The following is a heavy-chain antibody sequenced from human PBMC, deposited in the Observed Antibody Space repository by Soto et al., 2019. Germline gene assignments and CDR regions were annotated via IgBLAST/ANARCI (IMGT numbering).Heavy chain of an antibody. Sequence: EVQLWESGGDLVQPGGSLRLSCAASGCTFNAYAMTWVRQAPGKGLEWVSAIGGSGGNRYYAASVKGRFTISRDNSKDTVDLQMSSLRVEDTAVYYCARVASDYINSVDHWGQGILVTVSS. J-gene: IGHJ4*02. CDR1: GCTFNAYA. V-gene: IGHV3-23*01. CDR2: IGGSGGNR. CDR3: ARVASDYINSVDH. D-gene: IGHD4-4*01.